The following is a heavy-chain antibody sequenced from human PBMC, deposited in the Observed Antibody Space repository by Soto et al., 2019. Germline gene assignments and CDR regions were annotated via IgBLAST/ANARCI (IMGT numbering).Heavy chain of an antibody. CDR2: FDPEDGET. Sequence: ASVKVSCKVSGYTLTELSMHWVRQAPGKGLEWMGGFDPEDGETIYAQKFQGRVTMTEDTSTDTAYMELSSLRSEDTAVYYCATAEVDCSSTSCYQFDAWGQGTLVTVSS. CDR1: GYTLTELS. D-gene: IGHD2-2*01. V-gene: IGHV1-24*01. CDR3: ATAEVDCSSTSCYQFDA. J-gene: IGHJ5*02.